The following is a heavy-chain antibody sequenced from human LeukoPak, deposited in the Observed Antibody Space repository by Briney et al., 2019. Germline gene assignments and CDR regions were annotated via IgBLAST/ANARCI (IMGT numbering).Heavy chain of an antibody. V-gene: IGHV4-38-2*02. Sequence: SETLSLTCTVSGYSISSGYYWGWIRRPPGKGLEWIANVYHNGNTFYNPSLKSRVTTSVDTSNNQFSLTLTSVTAADTAVYFCARETSRIIYYWGQGMLVTVSS. CDR3: ARETSRIIYY. CDR1: GYSISSGYY. CDR2: VYHNGNT. J-gene: IGHJ4*02.